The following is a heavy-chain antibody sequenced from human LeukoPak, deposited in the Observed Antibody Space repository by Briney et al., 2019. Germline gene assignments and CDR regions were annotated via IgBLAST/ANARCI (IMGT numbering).Heavy chain of an antibody. CDR3: ARASPRIPAATYYYYMDV. Sequence: SETLSLTCTVSDGSISSGSYYWSWIRQPAGKGLEWVGRIYTSGSTNYNPSLKSRVTISVDTSKNQFSLKLSSVTAADTAVYYCARASPRIPAATYYYYMDVWGKGTTVTVSS. CDR2: IYTSGST. V-gene: IGHV4-61*02. CDR1: DGSISSGSYY. J-gene: IGHJ6*03. D-gene: IGHD2-2*01.